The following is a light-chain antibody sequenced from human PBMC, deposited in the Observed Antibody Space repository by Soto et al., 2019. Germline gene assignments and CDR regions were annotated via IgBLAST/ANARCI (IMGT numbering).Light chain of an antibody. CDR1: QSISST. CDR2: GAS. Sequence: DMVLTQSPATLSVSPGDRATLSCRASQSISSTLAWYQHKPGQAPRLLIYGASTRATGIPARFSGSGSGTELNLTLSSLQSQAFAVYYCQQHNHWPPTWTFGQGTKVDIK. V-gene: IGKV3-15*01. J-gene: IGKJ1*01. CDR3: QQHNHWPPTWT.